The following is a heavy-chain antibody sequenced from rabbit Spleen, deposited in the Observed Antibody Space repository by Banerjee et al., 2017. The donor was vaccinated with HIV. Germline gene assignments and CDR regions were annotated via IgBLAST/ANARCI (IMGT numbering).Heavy chain of an antibody. CDR2: IAGSSSGFT. V-gene: IGHV1S40*01. CDR3: ARDTGSSFSSYGMDL. D-gene: IGHD8-1*01. CDR1: GFSFSSRDY. Sequence: QSLEESGGDLVKPGASLTLTCTASGFSFSSRDYMCWGRQSPGKGLEWISCIAGSSSGFTYSATWAKGRFTCSKTSSTTVTLQMTSLTVADTATYFCARDTGSSFSSYGMDLWGPGTLVTVS. J-gene: IGHJ6*01.